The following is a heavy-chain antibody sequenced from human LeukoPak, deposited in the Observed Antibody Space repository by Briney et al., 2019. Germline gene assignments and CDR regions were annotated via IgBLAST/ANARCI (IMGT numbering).Heavy chain of an antibody. Sequence: ASVKVSCKASGYTFTGYYMHWVRQAPGQGLEWMGWTNPNSGGTNYAQKFQGRVTMTRDTSISTAYMELSRLRSDDTAVYYCARGYCSSTSCHHANNWFDPWGQGTLVTVSS. V-gene: IGHV1-2*02. CDR3: ARGYCSSTSCHHANNWFDP. D-gene: IGHD2-2*01. CDR1: GYTFTGYY. CDR2: TNPNSGGT. J-gene: IGHJ5*02.